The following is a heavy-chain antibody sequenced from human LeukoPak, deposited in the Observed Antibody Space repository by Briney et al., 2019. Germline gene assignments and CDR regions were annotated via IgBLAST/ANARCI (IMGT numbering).Heavy chain of an antibody. Sequence: GASVKVSCKASGYTFTDYHIHWVRQAPGQGLEWMGWINPNSGGTNSAQKFQGRVTMTRDTSISTAYMELNRLKSDDTAVYYCATLLSSGGDNWGQGTLVTVSS. J-gene: IGHJ4*02. CDR3: ATLLSSGGDN. V-gene: IGHV1-2*02. CDR2: INPNSGGT. CDR1: GYTFTDYH. D-gene: IGHD2/OR15-2a*01.